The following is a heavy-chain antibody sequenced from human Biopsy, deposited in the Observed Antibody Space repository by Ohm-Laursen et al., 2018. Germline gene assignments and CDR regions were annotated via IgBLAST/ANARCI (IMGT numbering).Heavy chain of an antibody. CDR3: VKAPASDDSRGYYYDY. Sequence: SLRLSCTASGFAFADYAMHWVRQFPGKGLEWVPGISWNSGSIGYADSVKGRFTISRDNAKKSLYLQMKSLRAKVTAVYYCVKAPASDDSRGYYYDYWGQGTLVTVSS. V-gene: IGHV3-9*01. CDR1: GFAFADYA. D-gene: IGHD3-22*01. CDR2: ISWNSGSI. J-gene: IGHJ4*02.